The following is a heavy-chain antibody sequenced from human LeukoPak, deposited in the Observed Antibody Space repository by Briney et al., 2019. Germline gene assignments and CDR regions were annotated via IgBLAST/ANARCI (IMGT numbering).Heavy chain of an antibody. CDR1: GFTFDDYA. Sequence: GGSLRPSCAASGFTFDDYAMHWVRQAPGKGLEWVSGISWNSGSIGYADSVKGRFTISRDNAKNSLYLQMNSLRAEDTALYYCAKGRGTMVRGVIPHWGQGTLVTVSS. D-gene: IGHD3-10*01. V-gene: IGHV3-9*01. J-gene: IGHJ4*02. CDR3: AKGRGTMVRGVIPH. CDR2: ISWNSGSI.